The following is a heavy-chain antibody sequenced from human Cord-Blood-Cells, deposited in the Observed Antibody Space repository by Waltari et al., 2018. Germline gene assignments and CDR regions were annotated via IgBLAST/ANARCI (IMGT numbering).Heavy chain of an antibody. D-gene: IGHD3-10*01. CDR3: ARGPLPLWFMHNWFDP. CDR2: INHSGST. CDR1: GGSFSGYY. Sequence: QVQLQQWGAGLLKPSETLSLPCAVYGGSFSGYYWSWIRQPPGKGLEWIGEINHSGSTNYNPSLKSRVTISVDTSKNQFSLKLSSVTAADTAVYYCARGPLPLWFMHNWFDPWGQGTLVTVSS. V-gene: IGHV4-34*01. J-gene: IGHJ5*02.